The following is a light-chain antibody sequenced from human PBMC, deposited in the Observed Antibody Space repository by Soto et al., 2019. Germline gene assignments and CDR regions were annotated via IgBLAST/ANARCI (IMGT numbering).Light chain of an antibody. CDR1: QSINSW. CDR2: GAS. J-gene: IGKJ1*01. V-gene: IGKV1-5*03. CDR3: QEYECCST. Sequence: DIQITQSPPTLPASVGDRVTITCRASQSINSWLAWYQQKPGKAPKLLIYGASNLESGVPSRFSGSGSGTEFTLTISSLQSDDFATYYCQEYECCSTFGQGTKV.